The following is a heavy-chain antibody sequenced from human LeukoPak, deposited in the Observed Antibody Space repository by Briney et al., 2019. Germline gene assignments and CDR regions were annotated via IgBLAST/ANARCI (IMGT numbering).Heavy chain of an antibody. D-gene: IGHD3-10*01. J-gene: IGHJ6*03. CDR1: GFTFSSYW. Sequence: GGSLRLSCAASGFTFSSYWMHWVRRAPGKGLVWVSRIDTGGGPTYADSVKGRFNISRDNAKNTLYLQMNSLRAEDTAVYYCVRDGPMIRGVPYMDVWGKGTTVTVSS. V-gene: IGHV3-74*01. CDR2: IDTGGGP. CDR3: VRDGPMIRGVPYMDV.